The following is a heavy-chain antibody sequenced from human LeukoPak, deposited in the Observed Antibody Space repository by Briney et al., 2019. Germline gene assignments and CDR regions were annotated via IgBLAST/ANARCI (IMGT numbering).Heavy chain of an antibody. D-gene: IGHD3-22*01. CDR3: ATLGYDSSGSDGH. CDR1: GYTFTGYY. CDR2: INPNSGGT. V-gene: IGHV1-2*02. J-gene: IGHJ4*02. Sequence: ASVKVSCKASGYTFTGYYMHWVRQAPGQGLEWMGWINPNSGGTNYAQKFQGRVTMTRDTSISTAYMELSRLRSDDTAVYYCATLGYDSSGSDGHWGQGTLVTVYS.